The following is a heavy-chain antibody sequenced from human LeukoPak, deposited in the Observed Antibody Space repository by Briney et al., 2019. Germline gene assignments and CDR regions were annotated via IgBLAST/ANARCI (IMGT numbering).Heavy chain of an antibody. D-gene: IGHD3-9*01. CDR1: GFTISSYW. J-gene: IGHJ3*02. V-gene: IGHV3-7*01. CDR2: INQDGSEK. Sequence: PGGSLRLSCAASGFTISSYWMSWLRQAPGKGLEWVVNINQDGSEKYFVDSVKGRFTISRDNAKNSLYLQMNSLRAEDTAVYYCARGGGQYYDILTGDAFDIWGQGTMVTVSS. CDR3: ARGGGQYYDILTGDAFDI.